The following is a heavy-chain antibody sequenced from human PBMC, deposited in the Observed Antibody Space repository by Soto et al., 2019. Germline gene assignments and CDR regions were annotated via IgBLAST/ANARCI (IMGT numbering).Heavy chain of an antibody. J-gene: IGHJ6*02. D-gene: IGHD3-10*01. CDR2: INGRGGST. Sequence: GGSLRLSCAASGFTFSSYTMSWVRQAPGKGLEWVSAINGRGGSTYYADSVKGRFTISRDNSKNTLYLQMNSLRAEDTALYYCAKAGSLLWFGGEDVWGQGTTVTVSS. V-gene: IGHV3-23*01. CDR1: GFTFSSYT. CDR3: AKAGSLLWFGGEDV.